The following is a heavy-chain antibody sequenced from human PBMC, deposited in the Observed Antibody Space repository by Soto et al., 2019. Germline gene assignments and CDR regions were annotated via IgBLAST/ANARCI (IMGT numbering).Heavy chain of an antibody. CDR2: ISSSCSTI. CDR1: GFTFSDYY. V-gene: IGHV3-11*01. Sequence: PGGSLRLSCAASGFTFSDYYIRRIRQPPGNGLEWVSYISSSCSTIYYADPVKGRFTISSDNAKNSLYLQMDSLRAEDTAVYYCAGGGGCSGGSCYYAFDVWGKGTMVTVSS. D-gene: IGHD2-15*01. J-gene: IGHJ3*01. CDR3: AGGGGCSGGSCYYAFDV.